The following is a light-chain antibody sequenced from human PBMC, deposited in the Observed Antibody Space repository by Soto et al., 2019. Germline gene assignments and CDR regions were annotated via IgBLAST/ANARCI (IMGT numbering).Light chain of an antibody. Sequence: QSALTQPASVSGSPGQSITISCTGSSSDVGVYNYVSWYQQHPGKAPKLIIYDVSNRPSGVSNRFSGSKSGNTASLTISGLQAEDEADYYRSSYTSSSTVVFGGGTKLTVL. J-gene: IGLJ2*01. CDR3: SSYTSSSTVV. V-gene: IGLV2-14*01. CDR2: DVS. CDR1: SSDVGVYNY.